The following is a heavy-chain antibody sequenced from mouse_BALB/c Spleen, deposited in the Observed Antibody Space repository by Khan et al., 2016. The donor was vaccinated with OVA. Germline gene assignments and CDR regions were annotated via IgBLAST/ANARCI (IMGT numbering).Heavy chain of an antibody. CDR3: ARVKYCSRDYFDS. CDR1: GYTFSNYW. D-gene: IGHD1-1*01. CDR2: FLPGSGNA. V-gene: IGHV1-9*01. J-gene: IGHJ2*01. Sequence: VQLQQSGAELMKPGASVKISCKATGYTFSNYWIEWVKQRPGHGLEWIGEFLPGSGNANYNERFKGKATFAFDASSKTALMQISILTSEDSAVFFCARVKYCSRDYFDSWGQGTILTVSS.